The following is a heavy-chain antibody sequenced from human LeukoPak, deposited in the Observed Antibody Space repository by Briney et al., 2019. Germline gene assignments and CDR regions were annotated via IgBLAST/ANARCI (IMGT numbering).Heavy chain of an antibody. CDR2: IYYSGTT. Sequence: SETLSLTCTVSGVSISSGNYYWSWLRQPPGKGLEWVGFIYYSGTTYYNPSLKSRVAISVDTSKNQFSLRLSSVTAADTAVYYCATQRGKTYATFDFWGQGSLVTLSS. J-gene: IGHJ4*02. CDR3: ATQRGKTYATFDF. CDR1: GVSISSGNYY. V-gene: IGHV4-61*01. D-gene: IGHD4-17*01.